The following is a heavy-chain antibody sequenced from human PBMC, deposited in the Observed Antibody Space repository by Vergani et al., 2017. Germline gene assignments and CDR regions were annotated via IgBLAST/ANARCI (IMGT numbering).Heavy chain of an antibody. J-gene: IGHJ4*02. CDR1: GYSFTKYW. V-gene: IGHV5-51*01. D-gene: IGHD3-22*01. CDR2: IHPADSDT. CDR3: ARLYGRDSSGIKYFDY. Sequence: EVQLVQSGAEVKKPGESLKISCQISGYSFTKYWIGWVRQMPGKGLEWMGIIHPADSDTRYSPSFQGQVTISVDKSISTAYLQRSSLRASDSAMYYCARLYGRDSSGIKYFDYWGQGTLVTVSS.